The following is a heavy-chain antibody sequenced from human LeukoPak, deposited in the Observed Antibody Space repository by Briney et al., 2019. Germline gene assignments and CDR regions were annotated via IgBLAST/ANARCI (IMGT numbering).Heavy chain of an antibody. Sequence: GGSLRLSCAASGFTFSTYAMYWVRQAPGKGLEWVAIISYDGSNKYYADSVKGRFTISRDNSKNTLYLQMNSLRAEDTAVYYCARGLVTDYWGQGTLVTVSS. CDR3: ARGLVTDY. D-gene: IGHD4-23*01. CDR2: ISYDGSNK. J-gene: IGHJ4*02. CDR1: GFTFSTYA. V-gene: IGHV3-30-3*01.